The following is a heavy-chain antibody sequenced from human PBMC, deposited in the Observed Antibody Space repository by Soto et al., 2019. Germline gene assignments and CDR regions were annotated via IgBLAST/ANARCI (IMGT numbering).Heavy chain of an antibody. D-gene: IGHD3-10*01. CDR2: TDSSGGA. V-gene: IGHV4-39*07. Sequence: LQESGPGLVKPSETLSLTCSISGGSINGNNYSWGWIRQPAGRGLEWIGNTDSSGGAYYDPSFKSRASISVDTSKSQVFLKLTSVTAADTAIYYCARTRGSAVYFYFYGLDVWGHGTTVTVSS. CDR1: GGSINGNNYS. CDR3: ARTRGSAVYFYFYGLDV. J-gene: IGHJ6*02.